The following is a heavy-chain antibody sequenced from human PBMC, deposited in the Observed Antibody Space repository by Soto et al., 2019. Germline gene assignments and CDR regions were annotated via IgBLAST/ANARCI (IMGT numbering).Heavy chain of an antibody. CDR2: FDPEDGEA. V-gene: IGHV1-24*01. D-gene: IGHD2-8*02. Sequence: QVPVEQSGAEVKKPGASVKVSCKVSGYNLSKLFVYWVRQAPGKGPEWMGGFDPEDGEAFYAQRFQGRLTMTEDTSTGTAYMELTSLRSEDTAVYYCSTGGGDDTGSYYYGMDVWGDGTTVTVSA. J-gene: IGHJ6*04. CDR1: GYNLSKLF. CDR3: STGGGDDTGSYYYGMDV.